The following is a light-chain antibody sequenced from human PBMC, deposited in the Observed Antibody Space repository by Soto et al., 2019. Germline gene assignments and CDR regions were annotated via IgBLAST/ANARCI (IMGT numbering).Light chain of an antibody. V-gene: IGKV1-39*01. CDR1: QSVNRY. CDR3: QQTYRPSYT. Sequence: DIQMTQSPSSLSASLGDRVTITCRASQSVNRYLNWYQQQPGRAPKVLIYAASSLQSGVPSRFSGNGSGTDFTLTITSLQPGDFATYFCQQTYRPSYTFAQGTRLEIK. J-gene: IGKJ2*01. CDR2: AAS.